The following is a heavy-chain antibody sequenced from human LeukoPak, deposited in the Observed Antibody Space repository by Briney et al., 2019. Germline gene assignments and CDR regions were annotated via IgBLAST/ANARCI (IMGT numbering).Heavy chain of an antibody. Sequence: SETLSLTCTVSGGSISTYYWSWIRQPPGKGLEWIGSMYYSGSTNYKPSLKGRVTISVDTSKNQFSLKLSSVTAADTAVYYRARHAYYYDRSGSYEAFDIWGQGTMVTVSS. D-gene: IGHD3-22*01. CDR3: ARHAYYYDRSGSYEAFDI. V-gene: IGHV4-59*08. CDR2: MYYSGST. CDR1: GGSISTYY. J-gene: IGHJ3*02.